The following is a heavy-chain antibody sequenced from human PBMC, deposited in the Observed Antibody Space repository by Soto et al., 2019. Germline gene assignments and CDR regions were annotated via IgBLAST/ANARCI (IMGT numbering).Heavy chain of an antibody. D-gene: IGHD2-2*01. CDR2: ISAYNGNT. CDR3: ARDRPIYCSSTSCHPGY. Sequence: ASVKVSCKASGYTFTSYGISWVRQAPGQGLEWMGWISAYNGNTNYAQKLQGRVTMTTDTSTSTAYMELRSLRSDDTAVYYCARDRPIYCSSTSCHPGYWGQGTLVTVSS. V-gene: IGHV1-18*01. J-gene: IGHJ4*02. CDR1: GYTFTSYG.